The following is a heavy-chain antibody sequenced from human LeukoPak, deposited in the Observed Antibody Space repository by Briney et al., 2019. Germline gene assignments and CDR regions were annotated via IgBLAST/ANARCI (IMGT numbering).Heavy chain of an antibody. Sequence: SETLSPTCSVSGGSISSSSDNYWGWIRQSPGKGLEWIGRIYYSGTTYYNPSLKSRVTISVDTSKNQFSLKLTSVTAADTAVYYCARGFYDILTGHPKNFDYWGQGTLVTVSS. CDR1: GGSISSSSDNY. J-gene: IGHJ4*02. V-gene: IGHV4-39*01. D-gene: IGHD3-9*01. CDR3: ARGFYDILTGHPKNFDY. CDR2: IYYSGTT.